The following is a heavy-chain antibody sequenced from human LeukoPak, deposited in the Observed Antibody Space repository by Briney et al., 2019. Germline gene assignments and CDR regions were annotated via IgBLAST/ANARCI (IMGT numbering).Heavy chain of an antibody. CDR3: ARDTGDSDAFDI. D-gene: IGHD2-21*02. CDR2: IYYSGST. Sequence: PSETLSLTCTVSGGSISSSSYYWGWIRQPPGKGLEWIGSIYYSGSTYYNPSLKSRVTISVDTSKNQFSLKLSSVTAADTAVYYCARDTGDSDAFDIWGQGTMVTVSS. CDR1: GGSISSSSYY. V-gene: IGHV4-39*07. J-gene: IGHJ3*02.